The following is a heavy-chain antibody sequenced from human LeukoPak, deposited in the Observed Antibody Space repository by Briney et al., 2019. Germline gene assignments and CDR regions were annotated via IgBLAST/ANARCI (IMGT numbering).Heavy chain of an antibody. Sequence: SETLSLTCAVYGGSFSGYYWRWIRQPPGKGLEWIGEINQSGSTKYNPSFESRVNISVDTSKNQLSLKLSSVTAADTAVYYCARGPGSGSYFAWFDPWGQGDLVTVSS. CDR1: GGSFSGYY. D-gene: IGHD3-10*01. V-gene: IGHV4-34*01. CDR2: INQSGST. J-gene: IGHJ5*02. CDR3: ARGPGSGSYFAWFDP.